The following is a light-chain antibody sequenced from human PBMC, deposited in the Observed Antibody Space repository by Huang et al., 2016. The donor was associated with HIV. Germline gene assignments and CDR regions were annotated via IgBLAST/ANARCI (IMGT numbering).Light chain of an antibody. J-gene: IGKJ1*01. CDR3: QQYYSSPQT. CDR2: WAS. V-gene: IGKV4-1*01. CDR1: QSVYASSTSKNY. Sequence: DIIMSQSPDSLTVSLGERATLNCRSSQSVYASSTSKNYMAWFQQKPVQPPRLLLFWASSREVGGPDRFSGSGSGTHFTLTIANLQPEDAAIYYCQQYYSSPQTFGQGTRV.